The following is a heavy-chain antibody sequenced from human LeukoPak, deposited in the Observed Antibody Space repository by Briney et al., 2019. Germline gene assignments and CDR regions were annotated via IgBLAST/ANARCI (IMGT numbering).Heavy chain of an antibody. CDR2: IKQEGIER. CDR1: GFTFRSYW. D-gene: IGHD2/OR15-2a*01. J-gene: IGHJ4*02. CDR3: ARDFQNIATDF. Sequence: GGSLRLSCVASGFTFRSYWMTWVRQAPGKGLEWVANIKQEGIERSYVDSVKGRFTISRDDAKNSLYLQMNSLRAKDTAVYFCARDFQNIATDFWGRGTPVTVSS. V-gene: IGHV3-7*01.